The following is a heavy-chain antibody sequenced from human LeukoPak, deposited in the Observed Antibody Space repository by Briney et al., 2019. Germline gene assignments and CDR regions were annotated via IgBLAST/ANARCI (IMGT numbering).Heavy chain of an antibody. V-gene: IGHV3-7*03. Sequence: GGSLRLSCVASGFTLNNYWMSWVRQAPGKGLEWVANIKQDGSDYYYVDSVKGRFTISRDNAKNSLFLQMDSLRAEDTAVYYCTTDRSPFYSSGRLDYWGYFDYWGQGTLVTVSS. CDR3: TTDRSPFYSSGRLDYWGYFDY. D-gene: IGHD3-16*01. CDR2: IKQDGSDY. J-gene: IGHJ4*02. CDR1: GFTLNNYW.